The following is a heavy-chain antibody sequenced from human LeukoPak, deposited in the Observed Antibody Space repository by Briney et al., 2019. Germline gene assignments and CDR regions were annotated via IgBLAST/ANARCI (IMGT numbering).Heavy chain of an antibody. V-gene: IGHV3-30*18. Sequence: PGGSLRLSCAASGFTFSSYGMHWVRQAPGKGLEWVAVISYDGSNKYYADSVKGRFTISRDNSKNTLYLQMNSLRAEDTAVYYCAKHPGDWGQGTMVTVSS. D-gene: IGHD3-10*01. CDR2: ISYDGSNK. CDR1: GFTFSSYG. CDR3: AKHPGD. J-gene: IGHJ3*01.